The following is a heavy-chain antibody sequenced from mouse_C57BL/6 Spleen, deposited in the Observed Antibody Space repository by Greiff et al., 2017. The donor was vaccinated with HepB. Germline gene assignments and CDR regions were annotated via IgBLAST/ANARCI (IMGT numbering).Heavy chain of an antibody. Sequence: VQLQQSGPELVKPGASVKISCKASGYAFSSSWMNWVKQRPGKGLEWIGRIYPGDGDTNYNGKFKGKATLTADKSSSTAYMQLSSLTSEDSAVYFCAREGLGLLRNYAMDYWGQGTSVTVSS. CDR1: GYAFSSSW. CDR3: AREGLGLLRNYAMDY. V-gene: IGHV1-82*01. D-gene: IGHD2-3*01. CDR2: IYPGDGDT. J-gene: IGHJ4*01.